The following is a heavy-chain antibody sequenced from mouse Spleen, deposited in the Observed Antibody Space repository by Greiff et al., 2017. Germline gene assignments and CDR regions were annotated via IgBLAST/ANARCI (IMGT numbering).Heavy chain of an antibody. CDR1: GYTFTDYN. D-gene: IGHD4-1*02. CDR3: ARRPFNWDWFAY. Sequence: EVQLQQSGPELVKPGASVKIPCKASGYTFTDYNMDWVKQSHGKSLEWIGDINPNNGGTIYNQKFKGKATLTVDKSSSTAYMELRSLTSEDTAVYYCARRPFNWDWFAYWGQGTLVTVSA. J-gene: IGHJ3*01. V-gene: IGHV1-18*01. CDR2: INPNNGGT.